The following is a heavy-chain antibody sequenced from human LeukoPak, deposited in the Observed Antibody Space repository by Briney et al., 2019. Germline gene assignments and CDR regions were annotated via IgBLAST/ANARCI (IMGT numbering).Heavy chain of an antibody. J-gene: IGHJ6*03. CDR3: ARAKYSYGYYYYYYMDV. CDR2: IIPIFGTA. D-gene: IGHD5-18*01. CDR1: GGTFSSYA. Sequence: GASVKVSCTASGGTFSSYAISWVRQAPGQGLKWMGGIIPIFGTASYAQKFKGRVTITTDESTSTVYMELNSLRSEDTAVYYCARAKYSYGYYYYYYMDVWGKGTTVTVSS. V-gene: IGHV1-69*05.